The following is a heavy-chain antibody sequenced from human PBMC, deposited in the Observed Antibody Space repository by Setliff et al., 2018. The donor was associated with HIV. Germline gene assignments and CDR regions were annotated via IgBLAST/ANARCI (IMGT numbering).Heavy chain of an antibody. D-gene: IGHD3-10*01. J-gene: IGHJ4*02. CDR1: GGSISSGDYY. CDR2: IYYSGST. V-gene: IGHV4-30-4*02. Sequence: SETLSLTCTVSGGSISSGDYYWSWIRQPPGKGLEWIGYIYYSGSTYYNPSLKSRVTISVDTSKSQFSLRLKSVTAADAAIYYCARGAGAFGAKLDSWGQGSLVTVSS. CDR3: ARGAGAFGAKLDS.